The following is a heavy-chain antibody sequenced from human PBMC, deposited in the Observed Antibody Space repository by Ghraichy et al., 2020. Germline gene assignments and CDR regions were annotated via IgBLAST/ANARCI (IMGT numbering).Heavy chain of an antibody. V-gene: IGHV3-7*01. Sequence: GGSLRLSCAASGFTFSSYWMSWDRQAPGKGLEWVDNIKQDGSEKYYVDSVKGRFTISRDNAKNSLYLQMNSLRAEDTAVYYCARDYNMVYSSSWYPPNYYGMDVWGQGTTVTVSS. J-gene: IGHJ6*02. CDR3: ARDYNMVYSSSWYPPNYYGMDV. CDR2: IKQDGSEK. D-gene: IGHD6-13*01. CDR1: GFTFSSYW.